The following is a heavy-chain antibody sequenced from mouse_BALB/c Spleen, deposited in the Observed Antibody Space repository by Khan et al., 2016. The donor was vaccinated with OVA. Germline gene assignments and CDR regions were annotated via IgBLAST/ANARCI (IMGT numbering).Heavy chain of an antibody. D-gene: IGHD2-4*01. CDR2: IWSAGST. J-gene: IGHJ3*01. Sequence: QVQLQQSGPGLVQPSQSLSITCTVSGFSLNNYSVHWVRQSPGKGLEWLGVIWSAGSTDYNAAFISRLTISKDNSRSQVFFQMNSLQPNDTAIDYCARRGYDYGRGALFAYWGQGTLVTVSA. V-gene: IGHV2-2*02. CDR1: GFSLNNYS. CDR3: ARRGYDYGRGALFAY.